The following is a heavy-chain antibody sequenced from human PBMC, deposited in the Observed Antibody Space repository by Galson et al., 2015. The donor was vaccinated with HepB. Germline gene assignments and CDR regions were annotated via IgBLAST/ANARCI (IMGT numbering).Heavy chain of an antibody. Sequence: TLSLTCAVSGGSISSGGYYWSWIRQPPGKGLEWIGYIYYSGSTYYNPSLKSRVTISVDTSKNQFSLKLSSVTAAETAVYYCARGKATVNNYYFGMDVWGQGTTVTVSS. V-gene: IGHV4-31*11. CDR3: ARGKATVNNYYFGMDV. D-gene: IGHD4-17*01. CDR2: IYYSGST. CDR1: GGSISSGGYY. J-gene: IGHJ6*02.